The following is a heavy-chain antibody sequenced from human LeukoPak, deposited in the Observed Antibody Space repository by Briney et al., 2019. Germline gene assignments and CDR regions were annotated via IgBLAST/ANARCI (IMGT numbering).Heavy chain of an antibody. J-gene: IGHJ5*02. D-gene: IGHD5-18*01. CDR1: GFTFSVYW. CDR3: ARGGTYSSGLPGS. V-gene: IGHV3-74*01. CDR2: INSDGSST. Sequence: RGSLRLSCAAPGFTFSVYWMHSVRHAPRKRLGWVSRINSDGSSTNYADSVKGRFTISRDNAKNTLYLQMNTLRAEDTAVYYCARGGTYSSGLPGSWGQGTLVTVSS.